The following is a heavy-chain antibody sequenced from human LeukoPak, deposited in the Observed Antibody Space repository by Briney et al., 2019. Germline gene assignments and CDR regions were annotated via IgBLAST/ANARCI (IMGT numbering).Heavy chain of an antibody. CDR3: ARVGTSSGIAVAGPVFDY. CDR1: GYTFTGYY. J-gene: IGHJ4*02. CDR2: INPNGGGT. V-gene: IGHV1-2*02. Sequence: ASVTVSCKASGYTFTGYYMHWVRQAPGQGLEWMGWINPNGGGTNYAQKFQGRVTMTRDTSISTAYMELSRLRSDDTAVYYCARVGTSSGIAVAGPVFDYWGQGTLVTVSS. D-gene: IGHD6-19*01.